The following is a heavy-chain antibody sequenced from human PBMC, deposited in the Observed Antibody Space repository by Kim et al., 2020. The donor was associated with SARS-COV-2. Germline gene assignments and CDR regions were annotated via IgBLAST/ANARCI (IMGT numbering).Heavy chain of an antibody. V-gene: IGHV5-51*01. CDR1: GYSFTSYW. Sequence: GESLKISCKGSGYSFTSYWIGWVRQMPGKGLEWMGIIYPGDSDTRYSPSFQGQVTISADKSISTAYLQWSSLKASDTAMYYCASGPNYGSGSYYFDYWGQGTLVTVSP. D-gene: IGHD3-10*01. CDR3: ASGPNYGSGSYYFDY. CDR2: IYPGDSDT. J-gene: IGHJ4*02.